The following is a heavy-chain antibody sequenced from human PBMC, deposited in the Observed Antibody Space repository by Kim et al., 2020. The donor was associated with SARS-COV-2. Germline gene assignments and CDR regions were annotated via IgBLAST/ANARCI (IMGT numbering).Heavy chain of an antibody. Sequence: GGSLRLSCAASGFTFSSYAMSWVRQAPGKGLEWVSAISGSGGSTYYADSVKGRFTISRDNSKNTLYLQMNSLRAEDTAVYYCAKRMMYYYDSSGYYYEGGPFDYWGQGTLVTVSS. D-gene: IGHD3-22*01. CDR1: GFTFSSYA. V-gene: IGHV3-23*01. J-gene: IGHJ4*02. CDR3: AKRMMYYYDSSGYYYEGGPFDY. CDR2: ISGSGGST.